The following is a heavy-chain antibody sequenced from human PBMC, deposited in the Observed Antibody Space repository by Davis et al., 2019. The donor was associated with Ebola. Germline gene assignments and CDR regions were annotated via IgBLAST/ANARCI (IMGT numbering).Heavy chain of an antibody. J-gene: IGHJ4*02. CDR3: ARDEAVAGAKYDY. CDR1: GFTFSSYS. Sequence: GESLKISCAASGFTFSSYSMNWVRQAPGKGLEWVSSISSSSSYIYYADSVKGRFTISRDNAKNSLYLQMNSLRAEDTAVYYCARDEAVAGAKYDYWGQGTLVTVSS. D-gene: IGHD6-19*01. V-gene: IGHV3-21*01. CDR2: ISSSSSYI.